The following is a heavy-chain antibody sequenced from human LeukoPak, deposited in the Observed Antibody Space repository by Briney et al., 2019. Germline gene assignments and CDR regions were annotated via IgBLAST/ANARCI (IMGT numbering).Heavy chain of an antibody. CDR3: ASVFDS. V-gene: IGHV3-74*01. J-gene: IGHJ4*02. CDR2: INNDGTGT. Sequence: GGSLRLSCAASGWMHWVRQAPGKGLVWVSGINNDGTGTYYADSVKGRFTISRDNAKNTVYLQMNSLSAEDTAVYYCASVFDSWGQGTLVTVSS. CDR1: GW.